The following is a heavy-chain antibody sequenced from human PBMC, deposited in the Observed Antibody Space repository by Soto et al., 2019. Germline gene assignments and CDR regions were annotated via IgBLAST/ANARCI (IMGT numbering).Heavy chain of an antibody. CDR3: ARGDYHLRDRGGACEY. Sequence: QVQLVQSGVEVTKLGASVMVSCKASGYNFNGYFMHWVRQAPGQGLEWMGWLTPNTGSAAYAQRFQDRVTMTRDRSISTAYLELSRLRSDDTAVYYGARGDYHLRDRGGACEYWGQGTLVTVSS. CDR2: LTPNTGSA. D-gene: IGHD2-2*01. J-gene: IGHJ4*02. V-gene: IGHV1-2*02. CDR1: GYNFNGYF.